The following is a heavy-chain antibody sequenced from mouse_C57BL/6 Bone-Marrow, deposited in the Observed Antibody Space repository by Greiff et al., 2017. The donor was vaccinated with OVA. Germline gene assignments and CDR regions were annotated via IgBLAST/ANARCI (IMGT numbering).Heavy chain of an antibody. J-gene: IGHJ4*01. CDR3: ALTGTRYYAMDY. CDR1: GYTFTSYW. Sequence: VKLQQPGAELVKPGASVTLSCKASGYTFTSYWMHWVKQRPGQGLEWIGMIHPNSGSTNYNEKFKSKATLTVDKSSSTAYMQLSSLTSEDSAVYYCALTGTRYYAMDYWGQGTSVTVSS. V-gene: IGHV1-64*01. D-gene: IGHD4-1*01. CDR2: IHPNSGST.